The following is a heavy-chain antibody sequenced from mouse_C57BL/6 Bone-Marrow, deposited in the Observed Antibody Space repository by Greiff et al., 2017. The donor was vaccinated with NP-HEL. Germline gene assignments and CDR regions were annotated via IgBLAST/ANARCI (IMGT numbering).Heavy chain of an antibody. CDR1: GFTFTDYY. J-gene: IGHJ2*01. CDR2: IRNKANGYTY. Sequence: EVKVVESGGGLVQPGGSLSLSCAASGFTFTDYYMSWVRQPPGKALEWMGFIRNKANGYTYEYSASVKGRFTISRDNSQSILYLQMDALRAEDSATYYCASSSNWGNYFEYWGQGTTLTVSS. CDR3: ASSSNWGNYFEY. V-gene: IGHV7-3*01. D-gene: IGHD4-1*01.